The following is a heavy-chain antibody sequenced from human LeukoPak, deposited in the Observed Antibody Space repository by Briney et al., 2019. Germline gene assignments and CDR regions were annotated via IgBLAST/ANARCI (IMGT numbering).Heavy chain of an antibody. V-gene: IGHV1-46*03. CDR2: INPSGGST. CDR1: GYTFTSYY. D-gene: IGHD4-17*01. J-gene: IGHJ4*02. CDR3: ARVSVGGHGDY. Sequence: ASVKVSCKASGYTFTSYYMHWVRQAPGQGLEWMGIINPSGGSTSYAQKFQGRVTMTRDTSTSTVYMEMSSLRSEDTAVYYCARVSVGGHGDYWGQGTLVTVSS.